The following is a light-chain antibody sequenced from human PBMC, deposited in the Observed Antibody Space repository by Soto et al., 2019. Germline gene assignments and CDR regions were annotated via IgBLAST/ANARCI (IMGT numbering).Light chain of an antibody. J-gene: IGKJ2*01. CDR3: LQHNTYPHT. CDR2: AAS. V-gene: IGKV1-17*03. CDR1: REITNY. Sequence: DTQMTQSPSAMSASVGDRVTITCRASREITNYVAWFQQKPGQVPKRLIYAASSLHRGVPSRFSGSGSGTEFTLTISSLQPEDFATYYCLQHNTYPHTFGQGTKLEIK.